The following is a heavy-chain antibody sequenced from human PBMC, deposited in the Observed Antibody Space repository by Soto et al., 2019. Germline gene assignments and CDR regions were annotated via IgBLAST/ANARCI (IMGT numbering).Heavy chain of an antibody. V-gene: IGHV3-23*01. CDR1: GFTFSSYA. CDR3: AKVLGRRWVATIRFDY. D-gene: IGHD5-12*01. CDR2: ISGSGGST. J-gene: IGHJ4*02. Sequence: EVQLLESGGGLVQPGGSLRLSCAASGFTFSSYAMSWVRQAPGKGLEWVSAISGSGGSTYYADSVKGRFTISSDNSKNPLYQQLNSLRAEDTAVYYCAKVLGRRWVATIRFDYWGQGTLVTVSS.